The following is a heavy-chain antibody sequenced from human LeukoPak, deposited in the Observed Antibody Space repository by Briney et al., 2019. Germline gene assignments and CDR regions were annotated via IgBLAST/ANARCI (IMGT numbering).Heavy chain of an antibody. D-gene: IGHD3-3*01. Sequence: GRSLRLSCAASGFTFSSYGMHWVRQAPGKGLEWVAVIWYDGSNKYYADPVKGRFTISRDNSKNTLYLQMNSLRAEDTAVYYCAKDGTFLRFLDSYMDVWGKGTTVTVSS. J-gene: IGHJ6*03. V-gene: IGHV3-33*06. CDR3: AKDGTFLRFLDSYMDV. CDR2: IWYDGSNK. CDR1: GFTFSSYG.